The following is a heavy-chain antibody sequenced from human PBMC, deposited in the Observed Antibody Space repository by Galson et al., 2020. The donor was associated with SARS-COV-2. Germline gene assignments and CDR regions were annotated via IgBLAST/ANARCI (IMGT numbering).Heavy chain of an antibody. CDR2: TSATT. CDR3: AKDFVRGIGYMDV. V-gene: IGHV3-23*01. D-gene: IGHD3-10*02. J-gene: IGHJ6*03. CDR1: GFPFSTYG. Sequence: GESLKIPCVASGFPFSTYGMSWVRQAPGQGLDWVATTSATTYYAHSVRRRFIISRDDSKNTLYLQMNGLSADDTAVYYCAKDFVRGIGYMDVWGPGTTVTVSS.